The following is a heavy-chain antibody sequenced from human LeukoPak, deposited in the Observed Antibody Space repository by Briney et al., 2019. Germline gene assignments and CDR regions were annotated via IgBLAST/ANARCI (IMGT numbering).Heavy chain of an antibody. CDR2: ISGSGGST. D-gene: IGHD3-10*02. J-gene: IGHJ6*02. V-gene: IGHV3-23*01. Sequence: GGSLRLSCVGVEFRFRIYAMIWVRQAPGKGLEWVSVISGSGGSTYYADSVKGRFTISRDNSKNTLYLQMNSLRAEDTAVYYCAKDLHYYVAMDVWGQGTTVTVSS. CDR3: AKDLHYYVAMDV. CDR1: EFRFRIYA.